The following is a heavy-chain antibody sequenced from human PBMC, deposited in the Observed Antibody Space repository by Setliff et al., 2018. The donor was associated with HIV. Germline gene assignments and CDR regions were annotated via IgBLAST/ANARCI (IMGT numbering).Heavy chain of an antibody. CDR2: IYYSGST. Sequence: KPSETLSITCTVSGGSIRSYYWSWIRQPPGKGLEWIGYIYYSGSTKYNPSLKSRVTISVDTSKDQFSLNLTSVTAEDTAVYYWARIGEWELLKGRAFDIWGQGAMVT. V-gene: IGHV4-59*01. CDR1: GGSIRSYY. J-gene: IGHJ3*02. CDR3: ARIGEWELLKGRAFDI. D-gene: IGHD1-26*01.